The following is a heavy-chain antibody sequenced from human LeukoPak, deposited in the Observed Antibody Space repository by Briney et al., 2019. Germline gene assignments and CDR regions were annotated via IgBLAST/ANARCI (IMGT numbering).Heavy chain of an antibody. Sequence: PSETLSLTCTVSGGSISSYYWSWIRQPPGKGLEWIGYIYYSGSTNYNPSLKSRVNISVDTSKNQFSLKLSSVTAADTAVYYCARGAVAGTGVFDYWGQGTLVTVSS. J-gene: IGHJ4*02. D-gene: IGHD6-19*01. CDR2: IYYSGST. CDR3: ARGAVAGTGVFDY. CDR1: GGSISSYY. V-gene: IGHV4-59*01.